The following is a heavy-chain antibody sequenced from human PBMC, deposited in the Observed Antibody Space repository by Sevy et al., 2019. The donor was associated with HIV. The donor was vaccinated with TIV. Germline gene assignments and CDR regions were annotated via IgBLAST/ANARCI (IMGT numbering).Heavy chain of an antibody. CDR3: AKAHCIGVPTNYYGMDV. CDR1: GFTFSSYG. Sequence: GGSLRLSCAASGFTFSSYGMHWVRKAPGKGLEGVAVISYDGSNKYYADSVKGGFTISGDNSKNTPDLQMNSLRAEETAVYYCAKAHCIGVPTNYYGMDVWGQGTTVTVSS. V-gene: IGHV3-30*18. J-gene: IGHJ6*02. CDR2: ISYDGSNK. D-gene: IGHD3-3*01.